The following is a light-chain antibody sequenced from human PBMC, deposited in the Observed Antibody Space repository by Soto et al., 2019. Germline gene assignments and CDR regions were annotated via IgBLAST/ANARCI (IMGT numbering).Light chain of an antibody. Sequence: DIPMTQFPSTLSASVGDRVTITCRASQTTNTWLAWYQQKPGTAPKLLIYDAYSLEVGVPSRFSASGSGTEFTLTISSLQPDDLATYYCQQYISYPYTFGQGTKVEIK. CDR3: QQYISYPYT. V-gene: IGKV1-5*01. CDR1: QTTNTW. J-gene: IGKJ2*01. CDR2: DAY.